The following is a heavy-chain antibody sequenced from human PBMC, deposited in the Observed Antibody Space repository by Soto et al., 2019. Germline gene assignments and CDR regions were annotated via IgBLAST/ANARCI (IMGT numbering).Heavy chain of an antibody. V-gene: IGHV1-8*01. CDR3: ARGPYYDSFGYHLSVDY. CDR1: GYTFTSYD. CDR2: MNPNSGNT. J-gene: IGHJ4*02. Sequence: QVQLVQSGAEVKKPGASVKVSCKASGYTFTSYDITWVRQATGQGLEWMAWMNPNSGNTGFAQNFQGRVTMTRNTSITTAYMELSSLGCEDTAVYYCARGPYYDSFGYHLSVDYWGQGTLVTVS. D-gene: IGHD3-22*01.